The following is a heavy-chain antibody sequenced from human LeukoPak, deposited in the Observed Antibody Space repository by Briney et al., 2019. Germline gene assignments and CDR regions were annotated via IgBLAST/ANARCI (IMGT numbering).Heavy chain of an antibody. CDR2: IKSKVNGGTT. D-gene: IGHD2-15*01. Sequence: KPGGSLRLSCAASGFTFSDAWMTWVRQAPGKGLEWVGRIKSKVNGGTTDYAAPVKGRFTISRDDSKSTLYFQMNNLKTEDTAVYYCTALGYPQYFHHWGQGTLVTVSS. CDR1: GFTFSDAW. CDR3: TALGYPQYFHH. V-gene: IGHV3-15*01. J-gene: IGHJ4*02.